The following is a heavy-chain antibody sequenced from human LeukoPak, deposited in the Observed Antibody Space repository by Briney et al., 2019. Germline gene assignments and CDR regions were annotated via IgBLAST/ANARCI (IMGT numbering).Heavy chain of an antibody. D-gene: IGHD6-6*01. Sequence: ASVKVSCKASGYTFTGYYMHWVRQAPGQGLEWMGWINPNSGDTNYAEKFQGRVTMTRDTSISTAYMVLRRLRSDDTAVYYCARDYSSSSGYFDYWGQGTLVTVSS. V-gene: IGHV1-2*02. J-gene: IGHJ4*02. CDR1: GYTFTGYY. CDR3: ARDYSSSSGYFDY. CDR2: INPNSGDT.